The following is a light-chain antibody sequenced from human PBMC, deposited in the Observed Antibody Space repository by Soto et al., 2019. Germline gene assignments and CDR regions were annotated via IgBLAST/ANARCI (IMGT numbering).Light chain of an antibody. CDR3: RQYGRSLASA. J-gene: IGKJ4*01. CDR1: QSVSSNL. Sequence: EIVLTQSPGTLSLSPGGRASLSCRAGQSVSSNLLAWYQEKPGQAPRLLIYGASSRATGIPDRFSGSGSGTDFTLTISRLEPEDFAVYYCRQYGRSLASAIGGGTKVDIK. CDR2: GAS. V-gene: IGKV3-20*01.